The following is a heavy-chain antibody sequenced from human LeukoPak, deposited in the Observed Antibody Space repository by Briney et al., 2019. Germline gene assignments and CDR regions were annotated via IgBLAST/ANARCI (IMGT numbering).Heavy chain of an antibody. V-gene: IGHV4-34*01. CDR1: GGAFSGYY. D-gene: IGHD2-8*01. J-gene: IGHJ4*02. CDR2: INHSGST. CDR3: ARVGYCTNGVCYAIDY. Sequence: SSETLSLTCAVYGGAFSGYYWSWIRQPPGKGLEWIGEINHSGSTNYNPSLKSRVTISVDTSKNQFSLKLSSVTAADTAVYYCARVGYCTNGVCYAIDYWGQGTLVTVSS.